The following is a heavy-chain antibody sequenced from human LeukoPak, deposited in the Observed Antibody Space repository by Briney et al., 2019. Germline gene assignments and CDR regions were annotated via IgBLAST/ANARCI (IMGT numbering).Heavy chain of an antibody. CDR2: ITPILGIA. J-gene: IGHJ4*02. Sequence: ASVKVSCKASGGTFSSYAISWVRQAPGQGLEWMGRITPILGIANYAQKFQGRVTITADKSTSTAYMELSSLRSEDTAVYYCARDPHYYDSSGYYSPDYWGQGTLVTVSS. CDR3: ARDPHYYDSSGYYSPDY. D-gene: IGHD3-22*01. V-gene: IGHV1-69*04. CDR1: GGTFSSYA.